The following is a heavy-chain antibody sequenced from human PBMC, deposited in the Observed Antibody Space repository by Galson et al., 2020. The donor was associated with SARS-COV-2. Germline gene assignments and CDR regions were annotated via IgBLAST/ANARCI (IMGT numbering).Heavy chain of an antibody. CDR1: GGTFSSYA. V-gene: IGHV1-69*10. J-gene: IGHJ6*03. D-gene: IGHD3-3*01. CDR3: ATDHNNDFWSGYYGSGYYYYMDV. CDR2: IIPILGIA. Sequence: SVKVSYKASGGTFSSYAISWVRQAPGQGLEWMGGIIPILGIANYAQKFQGRVTITADKSTSTAYMELSSLRSEDTAVYYCATDHNNDFWSGYYGSGYYYYMDVWGKGTTVTVSS.